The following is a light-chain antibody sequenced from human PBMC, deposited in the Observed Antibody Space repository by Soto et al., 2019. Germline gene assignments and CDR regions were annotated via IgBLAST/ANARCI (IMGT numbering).Light chain of an antibody. Sequence: QSVLTQSPSASGTPGQRVTISCSGSSSNIGGNSVNWYQHLPGTAPKILIYSDDERPSGVPDRFSGSKSGTSASLAISGLQSEDEADYYCAAWDDNLNGPVFGGGTKVTVL. CDR1: SSNIGGNS. V-gene: IGLV1-44*01. CDR3: AAWDDNLNGPV. J-gene: IGLJ2*01. CDR2: SDD.